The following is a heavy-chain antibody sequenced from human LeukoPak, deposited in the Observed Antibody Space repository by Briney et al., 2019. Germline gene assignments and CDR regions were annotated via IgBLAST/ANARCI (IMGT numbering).Heavy chain of an antibody. CDR1: GFTFSSYG. D-gene: IGHD3-16*01. V-gene: IGHV3-23*01. CDR3: ARDQGGVGY. CDR2: ISGSGGST. Sequence: PGGTLRLSCAASGFTFSSYGMNWVRQAPGTGLEWVSAISGSGGSTYYADSVTGRFTISRDNAKNSLYLQMNSLRAEDTAVYYCARDQGGVGYWGQGTLVTVSS. J-gene: IGHJ4*02.